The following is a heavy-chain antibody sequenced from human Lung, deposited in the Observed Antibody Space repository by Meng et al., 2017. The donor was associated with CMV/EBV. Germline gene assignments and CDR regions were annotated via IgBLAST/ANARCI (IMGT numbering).Heavy chain of an antibody. Sequence: XVSXKGSGYSFTSYWIGWVRQMPGKGLEWMGIIYPGDSDTGYSPSFQGQVTISADKSISTAYLQWSSLKASDTAMYYCARELSSSSYYYGMDVWGQGTXVTVSS. V-gene: IGHV5-51*01. J-gene: IGHJ6*02. CDR1: GYSFTSYW. CDR2: IYPGDSDT. CDR3: ARELSSSSYYYGMDV. D-gene: IGHD6-6*01.